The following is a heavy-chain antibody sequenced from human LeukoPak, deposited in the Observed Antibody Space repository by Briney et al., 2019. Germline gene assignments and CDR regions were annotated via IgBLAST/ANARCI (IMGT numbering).Heavy chain of an antibody. CDR3: AKVDYDILTGYRNFYYYYYYMDV. Sequence: GGSLRLSCAACGFTFSSYGMHWVREAPGKGLEGVAFIRNDGSNKYYTDYVKGRFTISRDNSKNTLYLQMNSLRAEDTAVYYCAKVDYDILTGYRNFYYYYYYMDVWGKGTTVTVSS. CDR2: IRNDGSNK. CDR1: GFTFSSYG. D-gene: IGHD3-9*01. J-gene: IGHJ6*03. V-gene: IGHV3-30*02.